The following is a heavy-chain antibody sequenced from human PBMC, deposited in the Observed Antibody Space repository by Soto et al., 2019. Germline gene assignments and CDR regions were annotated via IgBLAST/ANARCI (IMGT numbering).Heavy chain of an antibody. D-gene: IGHD6-19*01. V-gene: IGHV1-2*04. J-gene: IGHJ6*02. Sequence: ASVKVSCKASGYTFTGYYMHWVRQAPGQGLEWMGWINPNSGGTNYAQKFQGWVTMTRDTSITTAYMELSSLRSDDTAVYYCAREPVAGHYYYGMDVWGQGTTVTVSS. CDR2: INPNSGGT. CDR3: AREPVAGHYYYGMDV. CDR1: GYTFTGYY.